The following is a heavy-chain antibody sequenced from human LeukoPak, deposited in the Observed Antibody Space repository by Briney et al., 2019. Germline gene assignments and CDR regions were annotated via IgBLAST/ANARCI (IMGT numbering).Heavy chain of an antibody. V-gene: IGHV4-39*07. D-gene: IGHD4-17*01. CDR2: IYYSGST. J-gene: IGHJ6*02. Sequence: SQTLSLTCTVSGGSISSGGYYWSWIRQPPGKGLEWVGSIYYSGSTYYNPSLKSRVTISVDTSKNQFSLKLSSVTAADTAVYYCARVGREYGDYYYYGMDVWGQGTTVTVSS. CDR1: GGSISSGGYY. CDR3: ARVGREYGDYYYYGMDV.